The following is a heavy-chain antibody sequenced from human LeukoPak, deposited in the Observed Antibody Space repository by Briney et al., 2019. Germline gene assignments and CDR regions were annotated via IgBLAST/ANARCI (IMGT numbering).Heavy chain of an antibody. V-gene: IGHV3-23*01. Sequence: GGSLRLSCSTFGFNFANYGVSWFRQAPGKGLEWVSAISGSGGSTYYADSVKGRFTISRDNSKNTLYLQMNSLRAEDTAVYYCAKVRWEYDFWSGYSCVDYWGQGTLVTVSS. J-gene: IGHJ4*02. D-gene: IGHD3-3*01. CDR1: GFNFANYG. CDR2: ISGSGGST. CDR3: AKVRWEYDFWSGYSCVDY.